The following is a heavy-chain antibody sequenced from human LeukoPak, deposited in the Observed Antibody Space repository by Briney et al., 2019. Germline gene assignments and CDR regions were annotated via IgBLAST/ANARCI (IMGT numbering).Heavy chain of an antibody. CDR1: GFTVSGNY. Sequence: PGGSVRLSCAACGFTVSGNYVTWVPQARGKGLESGSVIYSGGSTYSADSVKDRFTISRDNSMNTLYLQMNNLRVEDTAVYFCARVNPLYQLLGSWFDPWGQGTLVTVSS. V-gene: IGHV3-66*01. J-gene: IGHJ5*02. CDR3: ARVNPLYQLLGSWFDP. D-gene: IGHD2-2*01. CDR2: IYSGGST.